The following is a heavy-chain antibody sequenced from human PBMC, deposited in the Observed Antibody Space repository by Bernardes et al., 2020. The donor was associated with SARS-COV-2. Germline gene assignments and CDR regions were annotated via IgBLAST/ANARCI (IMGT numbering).Heavy chain of an antibody. J-gene: IGHJ6*02. CDR1: GFTFSSYG. CDR2: IWYDGSNK. D-gene: IGHD6-19*01. V-gene: IGHV3-33*01. CDR3: ARTNKYSSGRYYYGMDV. Sequence: GGSLRLSCAASGFTFSSYGMHWVRQAPGKGLEWVAVIWYDGSNKYYADSVKGRFTISRDNSKNTLYLQMNSLRAEDTAVYYCARTNKYSSGRYYYGMDVWGQGTTVTVSS.